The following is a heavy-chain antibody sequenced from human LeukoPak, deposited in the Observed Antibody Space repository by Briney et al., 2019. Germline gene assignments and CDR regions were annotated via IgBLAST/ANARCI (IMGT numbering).Heavy chain of an antibody. V-gene: IGHV5-51*01. Sequence: GESLKISCKSSGYSFTSYWIGWVRQMPGKGLEWMGIIYPGDSDTRYSPSFQGQVTISADKSISTAYLQWSSPKASDTAMYYCARHCPGYSSGWCAFDIWGQGTMVTVSS. D-gene: IGHD6-19*01. CDR3: ARHCPGYSSGWCAFDI. CDR2: IYPGDSDT. J-gene: IGHJ3*02. CDR1: GYSFTSYW.